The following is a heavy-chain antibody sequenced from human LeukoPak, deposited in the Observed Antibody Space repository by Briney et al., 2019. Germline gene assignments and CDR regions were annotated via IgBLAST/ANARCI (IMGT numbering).Heavy chain of an antibody. Sequence: ASVKVSCKASGYTFTSYAMHWVRQAPGQRLEWMGWINAGNGNTKYSQKFQGRVTITRDTSASTAYMELSSLRSEDTAVYYCARSIAVAGFFPDYWGQGTLVTVSS. CDR2: INAGNGNT. CDR3: ARSIAVAGFFPDY. V-gene: IGHV1-3*01. J-gene: IGHJ4*02. CDR1: GYTFTSYA. D-gene: IGHD6-19*01.